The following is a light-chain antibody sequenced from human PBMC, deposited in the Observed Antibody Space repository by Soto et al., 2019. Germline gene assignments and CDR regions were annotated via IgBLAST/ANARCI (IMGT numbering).Light chain of an antibody. CDR2: EVT. J-gene: IGLJ2*01. Sequence: QSALTQPASVSGSPGQSITISCTGASSDGNYVSWYQQHPGKAPKLIISEVTSRPSGISYRFSGSKSDYTASLTISGLQAEDEADYYCSSSTAATTIDVVFGGGTKVTVL. CDR3: SSSTAATTIDVV. V-gene: IGLV2-14*01. CDR1: SSDGNY.